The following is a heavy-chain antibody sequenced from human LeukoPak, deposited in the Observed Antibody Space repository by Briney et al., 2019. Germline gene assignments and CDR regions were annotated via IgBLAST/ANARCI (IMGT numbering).Heavy chain of an antibody. CDR1: GYTFTSYG. CDR2: ISAYNGNT. J-gene: IGHJ4*02. V-gene: IGHV1-18*01. D-gene: IGHD2-8*01. Sequence: ASVKVSCKASGYTFTSYGISWVRQAPGQGLEWMGWISAYNGNTNYAQKLQGRVTMTTDTSTSTAYMELRSLRSDDTAVYYCAREAHCTNGVCYTPTTPYFDHWGQGTLVTVSS. CDR3: AREAHCTNGVCYTPTTPYFDH.